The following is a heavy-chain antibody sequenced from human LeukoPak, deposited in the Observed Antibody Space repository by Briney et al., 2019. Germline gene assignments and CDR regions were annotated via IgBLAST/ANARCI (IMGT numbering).Heavy chain of an antibody. CDR3: ARGRDSVWGSSSYYFDY. J-gene: IGHJ4*02. D-gene: IGHD3-16*01. V-gene: IGHV4-39*01. CDR2: YYSGST. Sequence: YYSGSTYYTPSLKSRVTISVDTSKNQFSLKLSSVTAADTAVYYCARGRDSVWGSSSYYFDYWGQGTLVTVSS.